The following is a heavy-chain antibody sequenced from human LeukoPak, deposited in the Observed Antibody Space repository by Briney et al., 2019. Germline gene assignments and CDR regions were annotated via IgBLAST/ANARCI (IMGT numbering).Heavy chain of an antibody. J-gene: IGHJ4*02. Sequence: SETLSLTCTVSGGSISSGGYYWSWIRQPPGKGLEWIGYIYHSGSTYYNPSLKSRVTISVDRSKNQFSLKLSSVTAADTAVYYCATLQESTYRTAAGTDSLSFDYWGQGTLVTVSS. D-gene: IGHD6-13*01. CDR1: GGSISSGGYY. V-gene: IGHV4-30-2*01. CDR2: IYHSGST. CDR3: ATLQESTYRTAAGTDSLSFDY.